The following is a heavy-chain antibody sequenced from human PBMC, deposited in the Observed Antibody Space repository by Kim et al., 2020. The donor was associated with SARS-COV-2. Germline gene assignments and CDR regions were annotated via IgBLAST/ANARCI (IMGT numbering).Heavy chain of an antibody. D-gene: IGHD5-12*01. CDR1: GFSLSAYA. V-gene: IGHV3-23*01. Sequence: GGSLRLSCQASGFSLSAYAMSWVRQAPGKGLEWISSISGTGYNAYYADSVKGRFTISRDNSKNTLFLQLNSLRADATALYYCARDGYNFIPFDLWGQGTPVSVSS. J-gene: IGHJ4*02. CDR3: ARDGYNFIPFDL. CDR2: ISGTGYNA.